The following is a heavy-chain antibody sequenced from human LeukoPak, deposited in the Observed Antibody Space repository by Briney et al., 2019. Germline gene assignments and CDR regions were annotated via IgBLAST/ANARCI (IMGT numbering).Heavy chain of an antibody. CDR3: ARSLYSNHIWYYYYYMDV. Sequence: PSETLSLTCTVSGGSISSYYWSWIRQPAGKGLEWIRRIYTSGSTNYNPSLKSRVPMSVATSKNQFSLQLSSVIAADTAVYYCARSLYSNHIWYYYYYMDVWGKGITVTVSS. CDR1: GGSISSYY. V-gene: IGHV4-4*07. CDR2: IYTSGST. D-gene: IGHD4-11*01. J-gene: IGHJ6*03.